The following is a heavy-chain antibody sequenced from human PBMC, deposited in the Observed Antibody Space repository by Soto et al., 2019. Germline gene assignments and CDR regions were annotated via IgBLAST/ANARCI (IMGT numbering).Heavy chain of an antibody. CDR1: GGSFSGYY. D-gene: IGHD2-2*01. CDR2: INHSGST. Sequence: LSLTCAVYGGSFSGYYWSWIRQPPGKGLEWIGEINHSGSTNYNPSLKSRVTISVDTSKNQFSLKLSSVTAADTAVYYCARSRLRANCSSTSCSRPYYYYYGMDVWGQGTTVTVSS. J-gene: IGHJ6*02. CDR3: ARSRLRANCSSTSCSRPYYYYYGMDV. V-gene: IGHV4-34*01.